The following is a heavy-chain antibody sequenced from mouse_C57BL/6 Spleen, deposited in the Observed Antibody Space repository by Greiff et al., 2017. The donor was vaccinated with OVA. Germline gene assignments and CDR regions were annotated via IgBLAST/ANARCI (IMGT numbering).Heavy chain of an antibody. CDR1: GYTFTSYW. CDR2: INPSNGGT. Sequence: VKVVESGTELVKPGASVKLSCKASGYTFTSYWMHWVKQRPGQGLEWLGNINPSNGGTNYNEKFKSKATLTVDKSSSTAYMQLSSLTSEDSAVYYCARNYYGYDEGFAYWGQGTLVTVSA. V-gene: IGHV1-53*01. J-gene: IGHJ3*01. CDR3: ARNYYGYDEGFAY. D-gene: IGHD2-2*01.